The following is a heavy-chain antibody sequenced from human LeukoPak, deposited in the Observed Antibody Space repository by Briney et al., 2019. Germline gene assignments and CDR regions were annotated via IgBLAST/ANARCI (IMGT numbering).Heavy chain of an antibody. CDR2: ISSSSSYI. CDR1: GFAFSTYA. CDR3: AREGQLGFDP. D-gene: IGHD5-18*01. Sequence: GGSLRLSCAASGFAFSTYAMTWVRQAPGKGLEWVSSISSSSSYIYYADSVKGRFTISRDNAKNSLYLQMNSLRAEDTAVYYCAREGQLGFDPWGQGTLVTVSS. V-gene: IGHV3-21*01. J-gene: IGHJ5*02.